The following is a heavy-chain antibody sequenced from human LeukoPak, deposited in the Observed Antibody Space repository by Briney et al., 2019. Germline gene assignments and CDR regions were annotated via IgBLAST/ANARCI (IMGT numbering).Heavy chain of an antibody. CDR2: IRGSSYYI. CDR3: ARGGDWANDY. CDR1: GFTLSSYS. Sequence: GGSLRLSCAASGFTLSSYSMNWVRQAPGRGLVWVSYIRGSSYYIYYADSLKGRFTISRENAKNSLYLQMNNLRAADTAVYYCARGGDWANDYWGQGTLVTASS. V-gene: IGHV3-21*01. J-gene: IGHJ4*02. D-gene: IGHD2-21*02.